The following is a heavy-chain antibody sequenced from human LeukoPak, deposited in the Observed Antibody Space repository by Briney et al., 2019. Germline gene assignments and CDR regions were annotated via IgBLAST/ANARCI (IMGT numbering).Heavy chain of an antibody. CDR3: ASSFDRDSSGYDRPPGY. J-gene: IGHJ4*02. Sequence: PGGSLRLSCSASGFTVSSNYMSWVRQAPGKGLEWVSVIYTADVTCCADGTTFYADSVKGRFTISRDKSKNTIYLQMNSLRGDDTAVYYCASSFDRDSSGYDRPPGYWGQGTLVTVSS. V-gene: IGHV3-53*05. CDR1: GFTVSSNY. D-gene: IGHD3-22*01. CDR2: IYTADVTCCADGTT.